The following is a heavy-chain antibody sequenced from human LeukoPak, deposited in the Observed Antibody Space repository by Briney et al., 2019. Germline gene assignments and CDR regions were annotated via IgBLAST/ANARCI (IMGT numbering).Heavy chain of an antibody. CDR1: GGTFSSYA. D-gene: IGHD6-13*01. CDR3: AREISGSSSWYNYYYGMDV. CDR2: IIPIFGTA. Sequence: SVKVSCKASGGTFSSYAISWVRQAPGQGLEWMGGIIPIFGTANYAQKFQGRVTITADESTSTAYMELSSLRSEDTAVYYCAREISGSSSWYNYYYGMDVWSQGTTVTVSS. J-gene: IGHJ6*02. V-gene: IGHV1-69*13.